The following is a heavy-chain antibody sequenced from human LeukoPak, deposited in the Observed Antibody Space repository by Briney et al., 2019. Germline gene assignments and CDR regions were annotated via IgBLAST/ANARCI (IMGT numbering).Heavy chain of an antibody. D-gene: IGHD1-26*01. Sequence: GASVKVSCRASGYSFTTYDINWVRQATGQGLEWMGWMNLKSGYTGYAQKSQGRVTITRDTSTSTVYMELSSLRSEDTAVYYCARVAGSIDYWGQGTLVTVSS. CDR1: GYSFTTYD. CDR2: MNLKSGYT. V-gene: IGHV1-8*03. J-gene: IGHJ4*02. CDR3: ARVAGSIDY.